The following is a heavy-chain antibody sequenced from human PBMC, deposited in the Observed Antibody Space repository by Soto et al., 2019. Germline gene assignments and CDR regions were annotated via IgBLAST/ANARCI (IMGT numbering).Heavy chain of an antibody. CDR2: INTDGSRT. Sequence: EVQLVESGGGLVQPGGSLRLSCAASGFTLSNYWMHWVRQAPGKGLMWVSRINTDGSRTTYADSVKGRFAISRDNAKNTVYLQMNSLRAEDTAVYYCARVKSGSYDWFDPWGQGTLVTVSS. J-gene: IGHJ5*02. CDR3: ARVKSGSYDWFDP. D-gene: IGHD3-10*01. CDR1: GFTLSNYW. V-gene: IGHV3-74*01.